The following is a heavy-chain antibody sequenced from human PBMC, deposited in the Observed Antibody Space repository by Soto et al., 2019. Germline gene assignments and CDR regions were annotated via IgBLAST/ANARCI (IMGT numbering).Heavy chain of an antibody. V-gene: IGHV1-69*13. J-gene: IGHJ6*02. CDR3: ARHVPAAGYYYGMDV. Sequence: AASVKVSCKASGGTFSSYAISWVRQAPGQGLEWMGGIIPIFGTADYAQKFQGRVTINADESTSTAYMELSSLRSEDTAVYYCARHVPAAGYYYGMDVWGQGTTVTVSS. D-gene: IGHD2-2*01. CDR2: IIPIFGTA. CDR1: GGTFSSYA.